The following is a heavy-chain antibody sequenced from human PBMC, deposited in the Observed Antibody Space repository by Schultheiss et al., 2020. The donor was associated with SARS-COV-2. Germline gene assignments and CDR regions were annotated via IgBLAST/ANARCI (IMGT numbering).Heavy chain of an antibody. D-gene: IGHD4-17*01. CDR2: IFENGDT. Sequence: SETLSLTCTVSGGAISRGGFHWSWIRQHPGKGLEWIGYIFENGDTYYNPSLRTRLTISVDTSKNQFSLTLTSVTAADTAVYFCASYGDHYYFQHWGQGTLVTVSS. J-gene: IGHJ4*02. CDR1: GGAISRGGFH. CDR3: ASYGDHYYFQH. V-gene: IGHV4-31*03.